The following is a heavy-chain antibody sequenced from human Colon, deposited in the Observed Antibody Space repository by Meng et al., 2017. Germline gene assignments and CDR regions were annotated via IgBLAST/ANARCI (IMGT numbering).Heavy chain of an antibody. J-gene: IGHJ1*01. V-gene: IGHV3-49*04. D-gene: IGHD6-25*01. Sequence: GESLKIPCVASGFTINDYTISWVRQSPGKELEWVGFIRGKPYDGTTDYAASVKGRFTISRDDSKSIAYLQMNSLKSEDTAVYYCARSPAAKYFHHWGQGTRVTGAS. CDR2: IRGKPYDGTT. CDR1: GFTINDYT. CDR3: ARSPAAKYFHH.